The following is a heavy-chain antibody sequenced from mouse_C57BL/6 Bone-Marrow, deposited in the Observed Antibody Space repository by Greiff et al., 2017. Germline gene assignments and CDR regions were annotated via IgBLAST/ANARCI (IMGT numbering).Heavy chain of an antibody. CDR1: GYTFTSYW. CDR2: IDPSDSYT. D-gene: IGHD1-1*01. J-gene: IGHJ1*03. Sequence: QVQLQQPGAELVKPGASVKLSCKASGYTFTSYWMQWVKQRPGQGLEWIGEIDPSDSYTNYNQKFKGKAPLTVDTSSSTAYMQLSSLTSEDSAVYYCASYYYGSSYGYFDVWGTGTTVTVSS. V-gene: IGHV1-50*01. CDR3: ASYYYGSSYGYFDV.